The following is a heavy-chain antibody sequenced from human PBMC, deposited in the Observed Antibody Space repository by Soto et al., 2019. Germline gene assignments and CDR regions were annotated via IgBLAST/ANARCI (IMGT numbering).Heavy chain of an antibody. D-gene: IGHD3-22*01. CDR1: GGTISSGGYY. CDR3: ARATYYYDSSLHSYYFDY. Sequence: SETLSVTCTVSGGTISSGGYYWSWNSKHPGKGLEWIGYIYYSGSTYYNPSLKSRVTISVDTSKNQFSLKLSSVTAADTAVYYCARATYYYDSSLHSYYFDYWGQGTLVTVSS. J-gene: IGHJ4*02. V-gene: IGHV4-31*03. CDR2: IYYSGST.